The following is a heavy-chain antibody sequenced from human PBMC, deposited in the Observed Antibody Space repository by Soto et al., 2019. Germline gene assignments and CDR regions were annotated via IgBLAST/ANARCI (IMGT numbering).Heavy chain of an antibody. CDR2: IQYHGINK. J-gene: IGHJ4*02. D-gene: IGHD3-22*01. CDR3: ARGLDYDSSGYYLDF. V-gene: IGHV3-30*02. Sequence: GGSLRLSCAASGFTFSTYGMHWVRQAPGKGLEWVAFIQYHGINKDYADSVKGRCTISRDNSRNTLYLQMNSLRAEDTAVYYCARGLDYDSSGYYLDFWGQGALVTVSS. CDR1: GFTFSTYG.